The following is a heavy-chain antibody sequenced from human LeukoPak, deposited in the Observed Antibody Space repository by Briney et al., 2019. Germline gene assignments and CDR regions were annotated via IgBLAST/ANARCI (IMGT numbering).Heavy chain of an antibody. CDR2: ISYDGSNK. V-gene: IGHV3-30*18. CDR3: AKTHPAMVRGVNDY. Sequence: GRSLRLSCAASGFTFSSYGMHWVRQAPGKGLEWVAVISYDGSNKYYADSVKGRFTISRDNSKNTLYLQMNSLRAEDTAVYYCAKTHPAMVRGVNDYWGQGTLVTVSS. J-gene: IGHJ4*02. CDR1: GFTFSSYG. D-gene: IGHD3-10*01.